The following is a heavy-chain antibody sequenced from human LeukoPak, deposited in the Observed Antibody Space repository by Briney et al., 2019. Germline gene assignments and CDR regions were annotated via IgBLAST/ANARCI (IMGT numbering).Heavy chain of an antibody. D-gene: IGHD1-26*01. CDR3: ARVRVGATTGDTFDI. CDR1: GFTFTIYA. V-gene: IGHV3-30-3*01. J-gene: IGHJ3*02. CDR2: ISYDGGNE. Sequence: GGSLRLSCAAPGFTFTIYAMDWVRQAPGKGLEWVAAISYDGGNEYYADSVKGRFTISRDNSKNTLYLQMNSLRVEDTAVHYCARVRVGATTGDTFDIWGQGTMVTVAS.